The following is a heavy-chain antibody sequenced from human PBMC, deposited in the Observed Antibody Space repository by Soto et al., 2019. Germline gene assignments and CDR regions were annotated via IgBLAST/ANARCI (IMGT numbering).Heavy chain of an antibody. CDR3: AKEGGDSSIWVPFDS. CDR2: VTYSGTTT. Sequence: XVSLTLACAASGFPFSAYTMSWVRQAPGKGLEWVSSVTYSGTTTYYADSVKGRFTISRDNSKNTLYLQMNSLRVEDTAVYFCAKEGGDSSIWVPFDSWGQETLVTVSS. V-gene: IGHV3-23*01. D-gene: IGHD6-13*01. J-gene: IGHJ5*01. CDR1: GFPFSAYT.